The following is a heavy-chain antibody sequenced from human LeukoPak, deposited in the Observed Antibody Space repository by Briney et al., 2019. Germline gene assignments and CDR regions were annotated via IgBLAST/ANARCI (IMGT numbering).Heavy chain of an antibody. Sequence: SETLSLTCAVSGGSISSGGYSWSWIRQPPGKGLEWIGYIYHSGSTYYNPSLKSRVTISVDRSKNQFSLKLSSVTAADTAVYYCARGDYGPGWHFDLWGRGTLVTVSS. V-gene: IGHV4-30-2*01. CDR2: IYHSGST. CDR1: GGSISSGGYS. D-gene: IGHD4-17*01. J-gene: IGHJ2*01. CDR3: ARGDYGPGWHFDL.